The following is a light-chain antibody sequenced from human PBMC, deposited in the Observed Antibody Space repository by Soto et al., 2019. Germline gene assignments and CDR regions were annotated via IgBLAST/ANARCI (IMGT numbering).Light chain of an antibody. Sequence: QSVLTNPPSASGTAGQSVTISCSGSSSNIGSNYVYWYQQLPGTAPKLLIYRNNQRPSGVPDRFSGSKSGTSASLAISGLRSEDEADYYCAAWDDSLSGSYVFGTGTKVTVL. V-gene: IGLV1-47*01. J-gene: IGLJ1*01. CDR3: AAWDDSLSGSYV. CDR2: RNN. CDR1: SSNIGSNY.